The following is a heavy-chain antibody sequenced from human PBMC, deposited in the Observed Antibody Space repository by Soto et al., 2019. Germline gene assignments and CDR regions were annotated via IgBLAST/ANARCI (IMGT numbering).Heavy chain of an antibody. J-gene: IGHJ3*02. CDR1: GFTFDDYT. CDR3: ASFSYCDYGDAFDI. D-gene: IGHD4-17*01. CDR2: ISWDGGCT. V-gene: IGHV3-43*01. Sequence: EVQLVESGGVVVQPGGSLRLSCAASGFTFDDYTMHWVRQAPGKGLEWVSLISWDGGCTYYADSVKGRFTISIDNSKNSLYLQMNSLRTEDTGLSYCASFSYCDYGDAFDIWGNGPMVTGSA.